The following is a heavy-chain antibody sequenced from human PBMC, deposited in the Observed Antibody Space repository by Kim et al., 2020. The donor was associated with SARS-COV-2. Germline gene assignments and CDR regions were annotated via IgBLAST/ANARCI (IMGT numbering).Heavy chain of an antibody. CDR2: ISSSSSYI. CDR1: GFTFSSYS. CDR3: AREWGVAGDYLMDV. V-gene: IGHV3-21*01. J-gene: IGHJ6*02. D-gene: IGHD3-16*01. Sequence: GGSLRLSCAASGFTFSSYSMNWVRQAPGKGLEWVSSISSSSSYIYYADSVKGRFTISRDNAKNSLYLQMNSLRAEDTAVYYCAREWGVAGDYLMDVWGQGTTVTVSS.